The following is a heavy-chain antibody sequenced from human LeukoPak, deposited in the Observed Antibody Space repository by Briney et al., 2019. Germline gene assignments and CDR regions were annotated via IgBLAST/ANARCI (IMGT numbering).Heavy chain of an antibody. CDR1: GFTFSSYA. V-gene: IGHV3-23*01. J-gene: IGHJ4*02. Sequence: GRSLRLSCAASGFTFSSYAMSWVRLAPGKGLEWVSAISGSGGSTYYADSVKGRFTISRDNSKNTLYLQMNSLRAEDTAVYYCAKGSIAVAGTIDYWGQGTLVTVSS. D-gene: IGHD6-19*01. CDR3: AKGSIAVAGTIDY. CDR2: ISGSGGST.